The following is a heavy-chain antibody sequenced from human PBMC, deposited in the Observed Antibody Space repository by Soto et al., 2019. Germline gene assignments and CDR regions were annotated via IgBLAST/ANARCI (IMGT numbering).Heavy chain of an antibody. CDR2: IYYSGST. J-gene: IGHJ4*02. CDR3: ARIGVGATPVDY. V-gene: IGHV4-39*01. Sequence: QLQLQESGPGLVKPSETLSLTCTVSGGSISSSSYYWGWIRQPPGKGLEWIGSIYYSGSTYSNPSRKSRLTLSVDTANNRFALKLSSVTAADTAVYYCARIGVGATPVDYWGQGTLVTVSS. D-gene: IGHD1-26*01. CDR1: GGSISSSSYY.